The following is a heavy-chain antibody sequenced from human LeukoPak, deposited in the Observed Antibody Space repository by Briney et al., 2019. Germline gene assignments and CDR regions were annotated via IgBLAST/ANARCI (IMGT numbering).Heavy chain of an antibody. CDR1: GYTLTELS. CDR2: FDPEDGET. D-gene: IGHD1-26*01. Sequence: ASVKVSCKVSGYTLTELSMHWVRQAPGKGLEWMGGFDPEDGETTYAQKFQGRVTMTEDTSTDTAYMELSSLRSEDTAVYYCATTHSGSYYLWDYWGQGTLVTVSS. CDR3: ATTHSGSYYLWDY. V-gene: IGHV1-24*01. J-gene: IGHJ4*02.